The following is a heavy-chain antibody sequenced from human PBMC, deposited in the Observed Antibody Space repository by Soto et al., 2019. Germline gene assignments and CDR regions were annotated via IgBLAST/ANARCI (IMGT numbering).Heavy chain of an antibody. D-gene: IGHD2-15*01. CDR1: GFTFITYA. Sequence: PGGSLRLSFAASGFTFITYAMTWVRQAPGKGLDWVAAISVSADRTYYADSVKGRFTISRDNSKDTLYLQMNSLRADDTAVYYCATAVVVGAWFEPWGQGTLVTVSS. CDR3: ATAVVVGAWFEP. CDR2: ISVSADRT. V-gene: IGHV3-23*01. J-gene: IGHJ5*02.